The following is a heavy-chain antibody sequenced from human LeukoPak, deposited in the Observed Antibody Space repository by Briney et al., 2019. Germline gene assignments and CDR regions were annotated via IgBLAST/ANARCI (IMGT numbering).Heavy chain of an antibody. J-gene: IGHJ4*02. CDR3: ARDRHDYTHYFDY. CDR2: ISSSGSTI. Sequence: PGGSLRLSCAASGFTFSDYYMSWIRQAPGKGLEWVSYISSSGSTIYYADSVKGRFTISRDNAKNSLYLQMNSLRAEDTAVHYCARDRHDYTHYFDYWGQGTLVTVSS. V-gene: IGHV3-11*04. CDR1: GFTFSDYY. D-gene: IGHD4-11*01.